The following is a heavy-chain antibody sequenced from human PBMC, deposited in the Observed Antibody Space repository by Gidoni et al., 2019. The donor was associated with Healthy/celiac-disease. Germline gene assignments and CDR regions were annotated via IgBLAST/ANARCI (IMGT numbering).Heavy chain of an antibody. CDR1: GYTFTGYY. D-gene: IGHD2-15*01. CDR3: AREGRYFSVGSCPLGDY. CDR2: INPNSGGT. J-gene: IGHJ4*02. V-gene: IGHV1-2*02. Sequence: QVQLVQSGAEVKKPGASVKVSCKASGYTFTGYYMHWVRQAPGQGLDGMGWINPNSGGTNYAQKFQGRVTMTRDTSISTASMELSRLRSDDTAVYYCAREGRYFSVGSCPLGDYWGQGTLVTVSS.